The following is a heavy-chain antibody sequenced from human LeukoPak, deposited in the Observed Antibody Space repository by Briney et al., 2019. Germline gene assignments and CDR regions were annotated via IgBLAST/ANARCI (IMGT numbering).Heavy chain of an antibody. CDR2: IYYSGST. V-gene: IGHV4-39*07. Sequence: PSETLSLTCTVSGGSISSSSYYWGWIRQPPGKGLEWIGSIYYSGSTYYNPSLKSRVTISVDTSKNQFSLKLSSVTAADTAVYYCARDKRATMIVVVRGYNWFDPWGQGTLVTVSS. D-gene: IGHD3-22*01. CDR3: ARDKRATMIVVVRGYNWFDP. J-gene: IGHJ5*02. CDR1: GGSISSSSYY.